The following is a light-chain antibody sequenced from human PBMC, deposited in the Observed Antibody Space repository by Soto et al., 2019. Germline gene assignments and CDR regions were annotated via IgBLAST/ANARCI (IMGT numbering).Light chain of an antibody. CDR3: HQYNFWPS. V-gene: IGKV3-15*01. CDR2: GAS. Sequence: EIVMTQSPATLSVSPGEGATLSCRAIQSVSSKLAWYQQKPGQAPRLLIYGASTRATGVPARFSGSGSGTEFTLSISRLQSEDFAVYYCHQYNFWPSFGQGTKVDIK. CDR1: QSVSSK. J-gene: IGKJ1*01.